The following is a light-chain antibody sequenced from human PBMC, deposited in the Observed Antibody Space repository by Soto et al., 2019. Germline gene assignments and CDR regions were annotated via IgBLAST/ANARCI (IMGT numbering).Light chain of an antibody. Sequence: EIVMTQSPATLSVSPGERATLSCRASQSVSSNLAWYQQKPGQAPRLLIYGASTRATGIPARFSGSGSGTEFTLTISSLQSEDFAVYDCQQYNNWRPDLTCGGGTKVEIK. CDR3: QQYNNWRPDLT. CDR2: GAS. J-gene: IGKJ4*01. V-gene: IGKV3-15*01. CDR1: QSVSSN.